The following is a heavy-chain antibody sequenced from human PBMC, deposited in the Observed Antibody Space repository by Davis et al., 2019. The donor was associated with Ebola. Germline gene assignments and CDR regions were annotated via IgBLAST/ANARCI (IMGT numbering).Heavy chain of an antibody. CDR1: VITFSSYG. J-gene: IGHJ4*02. CDR3: AKDYFDY. V-gene: IGHV3-30*18. Sequence: GESLKISCADSVITFSSYGMHWVRQAPGKGLEWVAVISYDGSNKYYADSVKGRFTISRDNSKNTLYLQMNSLRAEDTAVYYCAKDYFDYWGQGTLVTVSS. CDR2: ISYDGSNK.